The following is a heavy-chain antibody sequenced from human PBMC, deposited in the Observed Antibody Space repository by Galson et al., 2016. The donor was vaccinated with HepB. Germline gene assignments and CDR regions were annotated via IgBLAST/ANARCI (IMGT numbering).Heavy chain of an antibody. CDR1: GFSLSTSGVG. J-gene: IGHJ4*02. Sequence: PALVKPTQTLTLTCTFSGFSLSTSGVGVGWIRQPPGKALEWLALIYWDDAKRYSPSLKSRLTITKDTSKNQVVPTMTNMDPVDTATYYCALSPYGDYKSDYWGQGTLVTVSS. CDR2: IYWDDAK. V-gene: IGHV2-5*02. D-gene: IGHD4-17*01. CDR3: ALSPYGDYKSDY.